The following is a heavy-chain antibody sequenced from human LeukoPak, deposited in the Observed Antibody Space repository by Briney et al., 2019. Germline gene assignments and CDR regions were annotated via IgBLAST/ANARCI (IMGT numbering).Heavy chain of an antibody. J-gene: IGHJ3*02. V-gene: IGHV3-7*01. CDR1: GFTFSNYW. D-gene: IGHD6-13*01. Sequence: PGGSLRHSCEGSGFTFSNYWMTWVRQAPEKGLEWVANIKPSGSEKHYADSVEGRFTISRDNAKNSLYLQMNSLRAEDTAVYYCARVGLAAAGHDAFDIWGQGTMVTVSS. CDR2: IKPSGSEK. CDR3: ARVGLAAAGHDAFDI.